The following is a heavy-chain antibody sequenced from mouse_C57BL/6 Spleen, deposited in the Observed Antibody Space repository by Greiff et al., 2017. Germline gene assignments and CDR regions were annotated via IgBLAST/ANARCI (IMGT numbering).Heavy chain of an antibody. Sequence: VMLVESGPGLVQPSQSLSITCTVSGFSLTSYGVHWVRQSPGKGLEWLGVIWSGGSTDYNAAFISRLSISKDNSKSQVFFKMNSLQADDTAIYYCAREGDYDYDWYFDVWGTGTTVTVSS. J-gene: IGHJ1*03. V-gene: IGHV2-2*01. CDR3: AREGDYDYDWYFDV. D-gene: IGHD2-4*01. CDR2: IWSGGST. CDR1: GFSLTSYG.